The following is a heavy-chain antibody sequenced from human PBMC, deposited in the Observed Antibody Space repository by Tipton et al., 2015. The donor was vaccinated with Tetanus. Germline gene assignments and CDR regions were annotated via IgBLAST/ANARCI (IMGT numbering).Heavy chain of an antibody. CDR2: ISWNGGSI. J-gene: IGHJ6*02. D-gene: IGHD2-21*02. V-gene: IGHV3-9*01. Sequence: SLRLSCAASGFTFDDYAMHWVRQAPGKGLEWVSGISWNGGSIGYADSVKGRFTISRDNAKNSLYLQMNSLRAEDTALYYCAKDTGVTPHYGMDVWGQGTTVTVSS. CDR3: AKDTGVTPHYGMDV. CDR1: GFTFDDYA.